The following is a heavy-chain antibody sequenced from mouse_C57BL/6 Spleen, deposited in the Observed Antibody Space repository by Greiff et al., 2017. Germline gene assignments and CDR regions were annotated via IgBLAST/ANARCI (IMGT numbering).Heavy chain of an antibody. CDR3: ARGDDGYSY. CDR1: GYTFTSYW. J-gene: IGHJ2*01. CDR2: IDPSDSYT. Sequence: QLQQPGAELVMPGASVKLSCKASGYTFTSYWMHWVKQRPGQCLEWIGEIDPSDSYTNYNQKFKGKSTLTVDKSSSTAYMQLSSLTAEDSAGYYCARGDDGYSYWGQGTTLTVSS. V-gene: IGHV1-69*01. D-gene: IGHD2-3*01.